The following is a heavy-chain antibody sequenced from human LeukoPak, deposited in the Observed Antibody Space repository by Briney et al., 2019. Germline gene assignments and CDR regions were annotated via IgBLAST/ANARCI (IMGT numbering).Heavy chain of an antibody. CDR1: GFTFSSYS. CDR2: ISSGTYI. Sequence: GGSLRLSCAASGFTFSSYSMNWVRQAPGKGLEWVSSISSGTYIDYADSVKGRFTTSRDKAKTSPYMQMSSLRAEDTAVYYCARERLSYDTGGFYGYWGQGSLVTVSS. J-gene: IGHJ4*02. D-gene: IGHD3-22*01. CDR3: ARERLSYDTGGFYGY. V-gene: IGHV3-21*01.